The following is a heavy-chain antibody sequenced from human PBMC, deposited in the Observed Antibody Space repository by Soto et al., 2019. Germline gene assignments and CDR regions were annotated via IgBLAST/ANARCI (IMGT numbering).Heavy chain of an antibody. CDR1: GSLLTEVS. V-gene: IGHV1-24*01. CDR3: ATARRFVFSGYYKTTTLGS. CDR2: FDPEHGGT. D-gene: IGHD3-9*01. Sequence: QVQLVQSETQVKKPGASVTVSCKVSGSLLTEVSMHWVRQAPGKGLEWMGGFDPEHGGTVYAQMFQGRVTMSEDTSTDTAYLDLASLTSEDTAVYFCATARRFVFSGYYKTTTLGSWGQGTLVTVSS. J-gene: IGHJ5*02.